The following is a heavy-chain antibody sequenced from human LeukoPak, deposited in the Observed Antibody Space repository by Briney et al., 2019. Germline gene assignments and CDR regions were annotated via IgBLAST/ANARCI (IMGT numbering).Heavy chain of an antibody. CDR1: GFTFSSYG. Sequence: SGGSLRLSCAASGFTFSSYGMHWVRQAPGKGLEWVAFIRYDGSNKYYADSVKGRFTISRDNAKNSLYLQMNSLRAEDTAVYYCATAGTPDYWGQGTLVTVSS. D-gene: IGHD6-13*01. CDR2: IRYDGSNK. CDR3: ATAGTPDY. V-gene: IGHV3-30*02. J-gene: IGHJ4*02.